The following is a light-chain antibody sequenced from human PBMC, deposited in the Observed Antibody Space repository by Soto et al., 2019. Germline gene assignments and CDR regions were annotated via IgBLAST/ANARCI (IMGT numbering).Light chain of an antibody. J-gene: IGKJ4*01. CDR2: GAS. CDR1: QSVSRNY. CDR3: QQYGSTPLT. Sequence: EIVLTQSPGTLSLSPGGRATLSCRASQSVSRNYVAWYQQKPGQSPRLLIYGASNRASGIPDRFSGSASGADFTLSIARLEPEDFAMYYCQQYGSTPLTFSGGTKVDI. V-gene: IGKV3-20*01.